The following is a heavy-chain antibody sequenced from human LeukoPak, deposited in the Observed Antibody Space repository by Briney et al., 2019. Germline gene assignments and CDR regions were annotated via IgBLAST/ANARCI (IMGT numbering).Heavy chain of an antibody. Sequence: SETLSLTCTVSGGSISSYYWSWIRQPPGKGPEWIGYIYYSGSTNYNPSLKSRVTISVDTSKNQFSLKLSSVTAADTAVYYCARALPYYCSGGSCPFDYWGQGTLVTVSS. CDR1: GGSISSYY. J-gene: IGHJ4*02. CDR3: ARALPYYCSGGSCPFDY. V-gene: IGHV4-59*01. D-gene: IGHD2-15*01. CDR2: IYYSGST.